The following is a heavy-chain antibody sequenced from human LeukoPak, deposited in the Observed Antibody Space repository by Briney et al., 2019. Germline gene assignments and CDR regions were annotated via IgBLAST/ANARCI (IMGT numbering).Heavy chain of an antibody. CDR3: ARDLSIAAPGTDFDY. V-gene: IGHV1-2*02. CDR1: GYTSTSYY. J-gene: IGHJ4*02. Sequence: ASVKVSCKASGYTSTSYYMHWVRQAPGQGLEWMGWINPNSGGTKYALKFQGRVTMTRDTSISTAYMELSRLTSDDTAVYYCARDLSIAAPGTDFDYWGQGTLVTVSS. CDR2: INPNSGGT. D-gene: IGHD6-13*01.